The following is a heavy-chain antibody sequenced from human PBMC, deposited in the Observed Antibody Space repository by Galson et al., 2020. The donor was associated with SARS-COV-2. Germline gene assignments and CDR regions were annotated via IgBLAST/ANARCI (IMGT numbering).Heavy chain of an antibody. J-gene: IGHJ3*02. Sequence: SETLSLTCTVSGGSISSGGYYWSWIRQHPGKGLEWIGYIYYSGSTYYNPSLKSRVTISVDTSKNQFSLKLSSVTAADTAVYYCARDDKGRHCSGGSCYDEGFDAFDIWGQGTLVTVSS. CDR2: IYYSGST. CDR3: ARDDKGRHCSGGSCYDEGFDAFDI. V-gene: IGHV4-31*03. CDR1: GGSISSGGYY. D-gene: IGHD2-15*01.